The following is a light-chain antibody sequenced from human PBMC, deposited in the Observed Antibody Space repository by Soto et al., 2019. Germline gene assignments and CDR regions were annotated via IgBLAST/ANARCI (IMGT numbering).Light chain of an antibody. CDR3: QQSYSTPDT. J-gene: IGKJ4*01. V-gene: IGKV1-39*01. CDR2: AAS. CDR1: QSISSY. Sequence: DIQMTQSPSSLSASVGDRVTITCRARQSISSYLNWYQQKPGKAPKLLIYAASSLQSGVPSRFSGSGSGTDFTLTISSLQPEDFATYYCQQSYSTPDTFGGGTKVEIK.